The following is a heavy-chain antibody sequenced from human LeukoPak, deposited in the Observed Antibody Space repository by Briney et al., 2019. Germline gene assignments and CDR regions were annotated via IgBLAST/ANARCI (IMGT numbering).Heavy chain of an antibody. J-gene: IGHJ4*02. CDR2: INPNSGGT. D-gene: IGHD3-10*01. CDR3: ARDGGLLWFGNIDY. Sequence: VSVKVSCKASGYTFTGYYMHWVRQAPGQGLEWMGWINPNSGGTNYAQKFQGRVTMTRDTSISTAYMELSRLRSDDTAVYYCARDGGLLWFGNIDYWGQGTLVTVSS. CDR1: GYTFTGYY. V-gene: IGHV1-2*02.